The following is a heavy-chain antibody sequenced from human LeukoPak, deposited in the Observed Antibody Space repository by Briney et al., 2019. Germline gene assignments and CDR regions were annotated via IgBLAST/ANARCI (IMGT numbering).Heavy chain of an antibody. CDR1: GGTFSSYA. CDR3: ARALIQPPYCSSTSCYGDYYYGMDV. Sequence: RASVKVSCKASGGTFSSYAISWVRQAPGQGLEWMGRIIPVLGIANYAQKFQGRVTITADKSTSTAYMELSSLRSEDTAVYYCARALIQPPYCSSTSCYGDYYYGMDVWGQGTTVTVSS. CDR2: IIPVLGIA. V-gene: IGHV1-69*04. J-gene: IGHJ6*02. D-gene: IGHD2-2*01.